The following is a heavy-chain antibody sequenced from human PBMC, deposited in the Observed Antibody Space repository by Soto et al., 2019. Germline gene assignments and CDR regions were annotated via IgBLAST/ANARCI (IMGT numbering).Heavy chain of an antibody. CDR3: AKPPIVVVPAAPGY. J-gene: IGHJ4*02. Sequence: PGGSLRLSCAASGFTFSSYGMHWVRQAPGKGLEWVAVISYDGSNKYYADSVKGRFTISRDNSKNTLYLQMNSLRAEDTAVYYCAKPPIVVVPAAPGYWGQGTLGSVSA. D-gene: IGHD2-2*01. CDR2: ISYDGSNK. CDR1: GFTFSSYG. V-gene: IGHV3-30*18.